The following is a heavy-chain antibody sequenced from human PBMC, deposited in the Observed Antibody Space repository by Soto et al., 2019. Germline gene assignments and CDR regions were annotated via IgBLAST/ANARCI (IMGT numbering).Heavy chain of an antibody. D-gene: IGHD6-13*01. CDR1: GFTFSSYS. V-gene: IGHV3-48*02. J-gene: IGHJ4*02. Sequence: EVHLVESGGGLVQPGGSLRLSCAASGFTFSSYSLNWVRQAPGQGLEWVSYITSSGTTVYYADSVRGRFTISRDNAKNSLYLQMNSLRDDDTAGYYCARGSSNWAYYFDFWGQGTLVTVSS. CDR2: ITSSGTTV. CDR3: ARGSSNWAYYFDF.